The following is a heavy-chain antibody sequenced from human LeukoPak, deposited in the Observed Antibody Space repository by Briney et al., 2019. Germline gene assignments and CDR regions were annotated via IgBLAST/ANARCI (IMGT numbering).Heavy chain of an antibody. CDR3: ARDYADYFYYYMDV. CDR1: GGTFSSYT. Sequence: SVKVSCKASGGTFSSYTISWVRQAPGQGLEWMGRITPILGITNYAQNFQGRVTLTADKSTSTVYMELSSLRSGDTAVYYCARDYADYFYYYMDVWGKGTTVTVSS. J-gene: IGHJ6*03. D-gene: IGHD3-16*01. CDR2: ITPILGIT. V-gene: IGHV1-69*04.